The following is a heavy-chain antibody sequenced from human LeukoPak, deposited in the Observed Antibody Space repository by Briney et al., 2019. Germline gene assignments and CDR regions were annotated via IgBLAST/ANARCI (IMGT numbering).Heavy chain of an antibody. CDR1: GFTFSTNA. V-gene: IGHV3-23*01. J-gene: IGHJ4*02. CDR3: AKDVGKWESLHFFDY. D-gene: IGHD1-26*01. Sequence: QPGGSLRLSCLTSGFTFSTNAMSRVRQAPGKGLEWMSGISGSGASTYYADSVTGRFTISRDNSRNTLYLQMNSLRGDDTAVYYCAKDVGKWESLHFFDYWGQGTLVTVSS. CDR2: ISGSGAST.